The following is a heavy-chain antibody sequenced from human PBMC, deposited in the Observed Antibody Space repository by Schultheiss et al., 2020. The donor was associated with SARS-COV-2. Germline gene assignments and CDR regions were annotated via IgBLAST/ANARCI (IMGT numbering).Heavy chain of an antibody. V-gene: IGHV4-39*07. D-gene: IGHD3-10*01. CDR1: GGSVSSGSYY. Sequence: SETLSLTCTVSGGSVSSGSYYWSWIRQPPGKGLEWIGSVYYSGSTYYNASLKSRVTISGDTSKNQFFLKLNSVTAADTAVYYCARGVHYGSGSWAYYFDYWGQGTLVTVSS. J-gene: IGHJ4*02. CDR3: ARGVHYGSGSWAYYFDY. CDR2: VYYSGST.